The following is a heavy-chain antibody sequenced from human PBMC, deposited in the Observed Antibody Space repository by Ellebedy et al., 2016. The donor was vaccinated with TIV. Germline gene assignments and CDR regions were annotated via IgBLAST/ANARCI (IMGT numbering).Heavy chain of an antibody. J-gene: IGHJ3*01. CDR2: INHRGST. CDR3: ASTKIDAFDL. D-gene: IGHD2-8*01. V-gene: IGHV4-34*01. Sequence: LRLSCAVYGVSFSGYYWTWIRQPPGRGLEWIGEINHRGSTNYNPSLKSRVTISLDTSKNQFSLRLSSVTAADTAVYYCASTKIDAFDLWGPGTMVTVSS. CDR1: GVSFSGYY.